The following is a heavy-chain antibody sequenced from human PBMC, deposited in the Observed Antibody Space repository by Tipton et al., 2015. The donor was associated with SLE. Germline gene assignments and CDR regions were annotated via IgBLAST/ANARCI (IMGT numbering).Heavy chain of an antibody. D-gene: IGHD1-1*01. Sequence: TLSLTCTVSGGSISRSSYYWGWNRQPPGKGLEWIGSIYYSGSTYYNPSLKSRVTISVDTSKNQFSLKLSSVTAADTAVYYCARGNGDYFDYWGQGTLVTVSS. CDR1: GGSISRSSYY. V-gene: IGHV4-39*07. J-gene: IGHJ4*02. CDR2: IYYSGST. CDR3: ARGNGDYFDY.